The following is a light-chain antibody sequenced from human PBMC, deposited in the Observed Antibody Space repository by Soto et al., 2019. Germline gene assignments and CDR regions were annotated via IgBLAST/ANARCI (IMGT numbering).Light chain of an antibody. Sequence: DIQMTQSPSTLSASVGDRVTITCRASQSFSSWLAWYQQKPGKAPKLLIYDASSLESGVPSRFSGSGSGTEFTLTISSLQPDDFATYYCQQYNSYSPPTFGQGTKVEIK. J-gene: IGKJ1*01. CDR1: QSFSSW. CDR2: DAS. CDR3: QQYNSYSPPT. V-gene: IGKV1-5*01.